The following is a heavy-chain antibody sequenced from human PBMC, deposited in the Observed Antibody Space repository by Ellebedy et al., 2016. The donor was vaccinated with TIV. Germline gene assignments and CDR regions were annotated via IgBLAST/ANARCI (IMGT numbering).Heavy chain of an antibody. D-gene: IGHD2-21*02. CDR1: GGTFSSYA. V-gene: IGHV1-69*04. CDR2: IIPILGIA. CDR3: ARGATYCGGDCYSYFDY. Sequence: AASVKVSCKASGGTFSSYAISWVRQAPGQGLEWMGRIIPILGIANYAQKFQGRVTITADKYTSTAYMALSSLRSEDTAVYYCARGATYCGGDCYSYFDYWGQGTLVTVSS. J-gene: IGHJ4*02.